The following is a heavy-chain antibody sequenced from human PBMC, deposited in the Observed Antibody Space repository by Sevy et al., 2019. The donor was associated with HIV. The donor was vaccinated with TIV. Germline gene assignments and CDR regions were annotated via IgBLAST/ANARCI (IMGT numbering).Heavy chain of an antibody. J-gene: IGHJ4*02. CDR1: GYXXTTYG. CDR2: ISTFNGDT. Sequence: ASVKVSCKASGYXXTTYGVTWVRQAXGQGLQWMGWISTFNGDTNSAQKLQGRVTMTTDTSTSTAYMELRSLRSDDTAVYYCARAYCSGGRCYXLAYWGQGTLVTVSS. V-gene: IGHV1-18*01. D-gene: IGHD2-15*01. CDR3: ARAYCSGGRCYXLAY.